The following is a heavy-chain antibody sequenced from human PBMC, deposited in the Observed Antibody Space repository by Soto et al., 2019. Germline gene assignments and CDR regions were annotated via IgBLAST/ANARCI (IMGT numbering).Heavy chain of an antibody. Sequence: QVQLQESGPGLVKPSETLSLTCTVSGGSVSSGSYYWSWIRQPPGKGLEWIGYIDYSGSTKYNPSLKSRVTISVDTAKNQFSLKLSSVTAADTAVYYCARAGLRDGADYCGQGTLVTVS. V-gene: IGHV4-61*01. CDR3: ARAGLRDGADY. CDR1: GGSVSSGSYY. CDR2: IDYSGST. J-gene: IGHJ4*02.